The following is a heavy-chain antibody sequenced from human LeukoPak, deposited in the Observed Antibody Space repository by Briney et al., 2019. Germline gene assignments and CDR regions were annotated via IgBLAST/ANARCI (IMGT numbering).Heavy chain of an antibody. J-gene: IGHJ6*02. CDR2: FDPEDGET. CDR3: AADPTHYYDSTGFMDV. D-gene: IGHD3-22*01. V-gene: IGHV1-24*01. CDR1: RDTHTELS. Sequence: GASVIVSCTVSRDTHTELSRHWVRQARGKGIKKMGGFDPEDGETIYAQKFQGRVTMTEDTSTDTAYMELSSLRSEDTAMYYCAADPTHYYDSTGFMDVWGQGTTVTVS.